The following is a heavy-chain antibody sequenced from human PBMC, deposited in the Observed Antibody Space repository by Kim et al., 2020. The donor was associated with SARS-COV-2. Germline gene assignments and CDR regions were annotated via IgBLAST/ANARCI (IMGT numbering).Heavy chain of an antibody. D-gene: IGHD1-1*01. V-gene: IGHV3-73*01. CDR1: GFTFSGSS. Sequence: GGSLRLSCAASGFTFSGSSMHWVRQASGKGLEWVGRIRSKPNSYATAYAAPVRFSITISKDDSKNTPHLQRNNVKTKDTPDYACTRVSGTPVTLLDSFD. CDR2: IRSKPNSYAT. J-gene: IGHJ3*02. CDR3: TRVSGTPVTLLDSFD.